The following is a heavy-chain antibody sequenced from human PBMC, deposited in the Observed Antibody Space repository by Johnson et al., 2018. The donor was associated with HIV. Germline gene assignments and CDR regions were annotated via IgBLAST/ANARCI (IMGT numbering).Heavy chain of an antibody. J-gene: IGHJ3*02. CDR2: ISSSGSTI. V-gene: IGHV3-11*04. D-gene: IGHD3-3*01. Sequence: QVQLVESGGGLVKPGGSLTVSCAGSGFTFSDYYMSWIRQAPGKGLEWVSYISSSGSTIYYADSVKGRFTISRDNSKNTLSLQMNSLRAEDTAVYYCARGRTVVSVFDIWGQGTMVTVSS. CDR1: GFTFSDYY. CDR3: ARGRTVVSVFDI.